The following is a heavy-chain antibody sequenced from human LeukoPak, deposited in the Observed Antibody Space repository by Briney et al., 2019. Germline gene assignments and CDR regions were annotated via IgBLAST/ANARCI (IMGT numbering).Heavy chain of an antibody. J-gene: IGHJ5*02. CDR1: GYIRTELS. D-gene: IGHD6-19*01. Sequence: ASVKVSCKVSGYIRTELSMHWVRQAPGKGLEWMGGFDPEDGETIYAQKFQGRVTMTEDTSTDTAYMELSSLRSEDTAVYYCATVASLAVAGSLGYNWFDPWGQGTLVTVSS. CDR2: FDPEDGET. V-gene: IGHV1-24*01. CDR3: ATVASLAVAGSLGYNWFDP.